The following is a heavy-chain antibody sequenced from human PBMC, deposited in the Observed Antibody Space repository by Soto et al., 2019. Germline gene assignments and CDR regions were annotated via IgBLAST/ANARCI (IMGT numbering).Heavy chain of an antibody. J-gene: IGHJ3*02. V-gene: IGHV5-51*01. CDR2: IYPGDSDT. D-gene: IGHD2-2*01. CDR3: ARWGSTSSQDLTGEAFDI. CDR1: GYSFTSYW. Sequence: PGESLKISCKGSGYSFTSYWIGWVRQMPGKGLEWMGIIYPGDSDTRYSPSFQGQVTISADKSISTAYLQWSSLKASDTAMYYCARWGSTSSQDLTGEAFDIWGRGTMVTVSS.